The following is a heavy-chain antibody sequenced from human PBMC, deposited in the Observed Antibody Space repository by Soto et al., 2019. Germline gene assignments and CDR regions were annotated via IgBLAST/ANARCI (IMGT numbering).Heavy chain of an antibody. J-gene: IGHJ4*02. CDR1: GFSLSTSGVG. V-gene: IGHV2-5*02. Sequence: QITLKESGPPLVNPTQTLTLTCTFSGFSLSTSGVGVGWIRQPPGKALEWLALIYWDDDKRYRSSLKSRLTITKDTSKNQVVLTMTNMDPVDTATYYCAHRQDRYCSGGSCPLFDYWGQGILVTVSS. CDR2: IYWDDDK. CDR3: AHRQDRYCSGGSCPLFDY. D-gene: IGHD2-15*01.